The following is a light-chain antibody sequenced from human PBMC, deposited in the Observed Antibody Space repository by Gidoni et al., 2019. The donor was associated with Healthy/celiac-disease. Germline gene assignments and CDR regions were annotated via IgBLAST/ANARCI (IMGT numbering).Light chain of an antibody. V-gene: IGKV1-39*01. CDR3: QQSYSTPIT. Sequence: DIQMTQSPSSLSASVGDRVTITCRASQSISSYLTWYQQKPGKAPKLLIYAASSLQSGVPSRFSGSGSWTDFTLTISCLQPEDFATYYCQQSYSTPITFXPXTKVDIK. CDR1: QSISSY. CDR2: AAS. J-gene: IGKJ3*01.